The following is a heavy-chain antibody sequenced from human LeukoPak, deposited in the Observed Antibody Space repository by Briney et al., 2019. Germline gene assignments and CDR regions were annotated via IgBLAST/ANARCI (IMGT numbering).Heavy chain of an antibody. V-gene: IGHV4-39*01. CDR2: IYRSGTT. CDR3: ARYSYDSSGSYYSLDL. D-gene: IGHD3-22*01. CDR1: GGSISTTTYY. J-gene: IGHJ2*01. Sequence: NASETLSLTCTVSGGSISTTTYYWGYIRQPPGKGLEWIGDIYRSGTTSYNPSLKSRVTMSVDTSKNQFSLTLSSVTAADTALYYCARYSYDSSGSYYSLDLWGRGTLVTVSS.